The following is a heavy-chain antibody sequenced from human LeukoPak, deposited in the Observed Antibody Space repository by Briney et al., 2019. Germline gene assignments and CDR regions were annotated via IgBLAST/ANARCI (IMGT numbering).Heavy chain of an antibody. D-gene: IGHD2/OR15-2a*01. CDR2: ISGSGGST. V-gene: IGHV3-23*01. CDR3: AKGVVGAATTFGYFDY. CDR1: GFTFSSYA. Sequence: GGSLRLSCAASGFTFSSYAMSWVRQAPGKGLEWVSAISGSGGSTYYADSVKGRFTISRDNSKNTLYLQMNSLRAEDTVVYYCAKGVVGAATTFGYFDYWGQGTLVTVSS. J-gene: IGHJ4*02.